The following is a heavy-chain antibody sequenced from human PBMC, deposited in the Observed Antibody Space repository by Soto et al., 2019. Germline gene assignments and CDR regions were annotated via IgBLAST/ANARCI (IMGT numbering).Heavy chain of an antibody. Sequence: ASVKVSCKASGYTFTGYYMHWVRQAPGQGLEWMGWINPNSGGTNYAQKFQGRVTMTRDTSIRTAYTELSRLRSDDTAVYYWARDPPRSCSCAFDVWGQGTTVTVSS. D-gene: IGHD2-15*01. J-gene: IGHJ3*01. V-gene: IGHV1-2*02. CDR3: ARDPPRSCSCAFDV. CDR1: GYTFTGYY. CDR2: INPNSGGT.